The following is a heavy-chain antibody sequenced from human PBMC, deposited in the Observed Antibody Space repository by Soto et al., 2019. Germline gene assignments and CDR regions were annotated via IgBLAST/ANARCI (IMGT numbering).Heavy chain of an antibody. J-gene: IGHJ1*01. Sequence: PSETLSLTCAVYGGSFSDYYWSWIRQPPGKGLEWIGEINHIGTTNYNPSLKSRVTISVDTSKNQFSLKLSSVTAADTAVYYCVRGDLKVPGHWGQGTLVTVSS. CDR2: INHIGTT. CDR3: VRGDLKVPGH. V-gene: IGHV4-34*01. CDR1: GGSFSDYY.